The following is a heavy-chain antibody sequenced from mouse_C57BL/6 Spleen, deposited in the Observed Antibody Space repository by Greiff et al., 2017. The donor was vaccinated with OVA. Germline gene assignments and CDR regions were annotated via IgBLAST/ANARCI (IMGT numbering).Heavy chain of an antibody. J-gene: IGHJ3*01. CDR2: IDPENGDT. V-gene: IGHV14-4*01. D-gene: IGHD1-1*01. CDR1: GFNIKDDY. CDR3: TTPYYGSSGAY. Sequence: EVKLQQSGAELVRPGASVKLSCTASGFNIKDDYMHWVKQRPEQGLEWIGWIDPENGDTEYASKFQGKATITADTSSNTAYLQLSSLTSEDTAVYYCTTPYYGSSGAYWGQGTLVTVAA.